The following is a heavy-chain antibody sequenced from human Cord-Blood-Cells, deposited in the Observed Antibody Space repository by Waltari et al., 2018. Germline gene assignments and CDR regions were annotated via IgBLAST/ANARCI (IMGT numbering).Heavy chain of an antibody. CDR1: GFTGRSNY. CDR2: IYSGGST. CDR3: ARATSVVVPAAFDY. V-gene: IGHV3-53*01. J-gene: IGHJ4*02. D-gene: IGHD2-2*01. Sequence: EVQLLESGGGLIQPGWSLSLSCAASGFTGRSNYIGWLRQAPGTGLEWVSVIYSGGSTYYAESVKGRFTISRDNSKNTLYLQMNSLRAEDTAVYYCARATSVVVPAAFDYWGQGTLVTVSS.